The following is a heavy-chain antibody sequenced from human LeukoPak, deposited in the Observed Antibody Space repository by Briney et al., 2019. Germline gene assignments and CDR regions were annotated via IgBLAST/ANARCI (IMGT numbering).Heavy chain of an antibody. D-gene: IGHD1-26*01. V-gene: IGHV4-4*02. CDR2: IYHSGSA. CDR1: GGSISSINW. Sequence: SGTLSLTCAVSGGSISSINWWSWVRQPPGKGLEWIGEIYHSGSANQNPSLKSRVSMSLDKSKNQFSLRLTSVTAADTAVYYCARIQSGSYGIFDYWGQGTLVTVSS. CDR3: ARIQSGSYGIFDY. J-gene: IGHJ4*02.